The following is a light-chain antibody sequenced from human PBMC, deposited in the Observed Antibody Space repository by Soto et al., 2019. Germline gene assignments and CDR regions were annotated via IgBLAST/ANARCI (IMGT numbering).Light chain of an antibody. CDR2: EVS. J-gene: IGLJ1*01. CDR3: SSYTSTDTYV. CDR1: ASDVGGYNF. Sequence: QSALTQPASVSGSPGQSITISCTGTASDVGGYNFVSWYQQHPANAPKLMIYEVSHRPPWVSYRFSGSKSANTAFLTISGLQAEEEADYYCSSYTSTDTYVFGTGTKVTVL. V-gene: IGLV2-14*01.